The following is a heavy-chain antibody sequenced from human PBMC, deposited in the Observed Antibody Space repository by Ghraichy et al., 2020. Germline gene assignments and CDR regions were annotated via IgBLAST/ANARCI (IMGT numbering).Heavy chain of an antibody. J-gene: IGHJ4*02. V-gene: IGHV3-48*02. CDR2: IGSSSSST. D-gene: IGHD5-18*01. CDR3: ARDDTAMVITYFDY. CDR1: GFTFRSYS. Sequence: GGSLRLSCAASGFTFRSYSMNWVRQAPGKGLEWVSYIGSSSSSTNYADSVKGRFTISRDNAKNSLYLQMNSLRDEDTAVYYCARDDTAMVITYFDYWGQGTLVTVSS.